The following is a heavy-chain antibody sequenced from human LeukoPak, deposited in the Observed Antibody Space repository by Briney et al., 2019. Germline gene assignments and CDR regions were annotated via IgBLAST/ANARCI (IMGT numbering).Heavy chain of an antibody. CDR2: ISGSGGST. Sequence: GGSLRLSCAASGFTFSSYAMSWVRQAPGKGLEWVSAISGSGGSTYYADSVKGRFTISRDNSKNTLYLQMNSLRAEDTAVYYCAKWGDIAAAGMNNWFDPWGQGTLVTVSS. CDR1: GFTFSSYA. V-gene: IGHV3-23*01. CDR3: AKWGDIAAAGMNNWFDP. J-gene: IGHJ5*02. D-gene: IGHD6-13*01.